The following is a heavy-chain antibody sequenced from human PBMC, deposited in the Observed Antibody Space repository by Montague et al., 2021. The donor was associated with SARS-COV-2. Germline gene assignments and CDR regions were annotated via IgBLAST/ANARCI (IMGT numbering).Heavy chain of an antibody. Sequence: SETLSLTCTVSGGSINSYYWSWIRQPPGKGLEWIGYIYYSGSTNYNPSLKGRVTISVDTSKNQFSLKLSSVTAADTAVYYCARWGLYGGNPGDGAFDIWDQGTMVTVSS. J-gene: IGHJ3*02. CDR2: IYYSGST. CDR1: GGSINSYY. CDR3: ARWGLYGGNPGDGAFDI. D-gene: IGHD4-23*01. V-gene: IGHV4-59*01.